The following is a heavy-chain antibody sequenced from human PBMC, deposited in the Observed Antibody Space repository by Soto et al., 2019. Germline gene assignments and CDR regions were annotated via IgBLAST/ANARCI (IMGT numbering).Heavy chain of an antibody. CDR2: MFYSGST. Sequence: SETLSLTCTVSGDSISSSSYYWAWIRQPPGKGLEWIGSMFYSGSTNYNPSLKSRVTISVDTSKNQFSLKLSSVTAADTAVYYCARELRYCGGDCYELFDYWGQGTLVTVSS. V-gene: IGHV4-39*07. CDR3: ARELRYCGGDCYELFDY. J-gene: IGHJ4*02. CDR1: GDSISSSSYY. D-gene: IGHD2-21*02.